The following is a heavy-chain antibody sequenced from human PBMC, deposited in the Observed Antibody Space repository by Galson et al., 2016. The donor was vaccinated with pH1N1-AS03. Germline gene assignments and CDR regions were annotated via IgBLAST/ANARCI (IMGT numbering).Heavy chain of an antibody. V-gene: IGHV3-53*01. CDR2: IYTGGDT. CDR3: ARVDSSTYSDGWVPFDY. CDR1: GLSVAKNY. D-gene: IGHD5-24*01. Sequence: SLRLSCAVSGLSVAKNYMSWVRQAPGKGLEWASSIYTGGDTFYTDSVRGRFTISRDDSKNTLYLQMNSLRAADTAMYYCARVDSSTYSDGWVPFDYWGQGTLVTASS. J-gene: IGHJ4*02.